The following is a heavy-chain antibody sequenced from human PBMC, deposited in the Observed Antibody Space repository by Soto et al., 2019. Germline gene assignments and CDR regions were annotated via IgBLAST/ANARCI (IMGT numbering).Heavy chain of an antibody. CDR1: GFTFSSYA. D-gene: IGHD2-15*01. V-gene: IGHV3-23*01. CDR3: AKSGRGGNRPTDLFFDY. CDR2: LSGSGGLT. J-gene: IGHJ4*02. Sequence: EVQLLEAGGGLVQPGGSLRLSCAASGFTFSSYAMSWVRQAPGKELEWVSALSGSGGLTYYADSVKGRFTISRDNFPSTLYLQMNSLRAEDTAVYYCAKSGRGGNRPTDLFFDYWGQGTLVTVSS.